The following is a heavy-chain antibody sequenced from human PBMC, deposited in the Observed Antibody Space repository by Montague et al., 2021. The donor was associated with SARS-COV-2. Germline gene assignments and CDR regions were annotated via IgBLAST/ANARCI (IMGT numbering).Heavy chain of an antibody. CDR2: IDWDDDK. J-gene: IGHJ6*02. V-gene: IGHV2-70*01. Sequence: PALVKSTQTLTLTCTFSGFSPSTSGMCVSWIRQPPGKALEWLALIDWDDDKYYSTSLKTRLTISKDTSKNQVVLTMTNMDPVDTATYYCARMVTIFSLGGYYYYYGMDVWGQGTTVTVSS. CDR1: GFSPSTSGMC. CDR3: ARMVTIFSLGGYYYYYGMDV. D-gene: IGHD3-9*01.